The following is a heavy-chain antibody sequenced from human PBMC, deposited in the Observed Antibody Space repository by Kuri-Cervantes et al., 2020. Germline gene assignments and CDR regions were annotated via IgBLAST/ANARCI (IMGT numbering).Heavy chain of an antibody. CDR2: ISGSGGST. CDR1: GFTFDNYA. Sequence: GGSLRLSCAASGFTFDNYAMSWVRQAPGKGLEWISGISGSGGSTYYADSVKGRFTISRDNSKNTLYLQMKSLRAEDTAVYYCAKGTQPWPEASFDYWGQGTLVTVSS. V-gene: IGHV3-23*01. CDR3: AKGTQPWPEASFDY. D-gene: IGHD2-2*01. J-gene: IGHJ4*02.